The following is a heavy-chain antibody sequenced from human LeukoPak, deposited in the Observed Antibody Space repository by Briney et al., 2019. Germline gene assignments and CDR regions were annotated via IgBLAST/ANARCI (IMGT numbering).Heavy chain of an antibody. CDR2: IYYSGST. V-gene: IGHV4-38-2*02. D-gene: IGHD3-10*01. CDR1: GFSISRDYY. Sequence: SETLSLTCTVSGFSISRDYYWGWIRQPPGKGLEWIGSIYYSGSTYYNPSLKSRVTISVDTSKNQFSLKLSSVTAADTAVYYCAGAPGELLLWFGSPGGGDWFDPWGQGTLVTVSS. J-gene: IGHJ5*02. CDR3: AGAPGELLLWFGSPGGGDWFDP.